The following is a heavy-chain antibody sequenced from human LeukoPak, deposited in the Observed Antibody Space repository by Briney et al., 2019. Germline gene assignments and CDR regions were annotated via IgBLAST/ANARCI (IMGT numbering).Heavy chain of an antibody. D-gene: IGHD3-9*01. CDR3: ARGADSGYSSDN. Sequence: GGSLRLSCAASGFTFSDYYMSWIRQAPGKGLEWVSYISSSGSTIYYAESVKGRFTISRDNAKNTLYLQMNSLRAEDTAVYYCARGADSGYSSDNWGQGTVVSVSS. CDR1: GFTFSDYY. V-gene: IGHV3-11*04. J-gene: IGHJ4*02. CDR2: ISSSGSTI.